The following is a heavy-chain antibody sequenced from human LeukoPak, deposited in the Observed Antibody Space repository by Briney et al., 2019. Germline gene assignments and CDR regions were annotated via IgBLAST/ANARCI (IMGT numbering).Heavy chain of an antibody. V-gene: IGHV3-74*01. CDR2: INSDGSST. Sequence: GGSLRLSCAASGFTFNTYWMHWVRQAPGKGLVWVSRINSDGSSTRYADSVKGRFTISRDTAKNTLYLQMNSLRAEDTAVYFCARGPQNSYGSGTYYDGVFDNWGQGTLVTVAS. CDR3: ARGPQNSYGSGTYYDGVFDN. CDR1: GFTFNTYW. D-gene: IGHD3-10*01. J-gene: IGHJ4*02.